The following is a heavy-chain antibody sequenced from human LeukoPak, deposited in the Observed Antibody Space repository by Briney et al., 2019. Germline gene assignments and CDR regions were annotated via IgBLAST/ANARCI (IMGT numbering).Heavy chain of an antibody. CDR2: ISAYNGNT. CDR1: GYTFTSYG. CDR3: ARDSSGYYSVFDY. V-gene: IGHV1-18*01. Sequence: ASVKVSCKASGYTFTSYGISWVRQARGQGLEWMGWISAYNGNTKYAQRLQGRVTMTTDTSTSTAYMELRSLRSDDTAVYYCARDSSGYYSVFDYWGQGTLVTVSS. D-gene: IGHD3-22*01. J-gene: IGHJ4*02.